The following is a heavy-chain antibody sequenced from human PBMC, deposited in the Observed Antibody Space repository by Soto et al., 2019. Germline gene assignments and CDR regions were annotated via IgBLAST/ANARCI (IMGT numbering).Heavy chain of an antibody. V-gene: IGHV4-4*07. D-gene: IGHD1-26*01. J-gene: IGHJ3*02. CDR3: ARTGLPDVMGAFDI. CDR2: ISASGST. CDR1: GGSISSYY. Sequence: QVQLQESGPGLLKPSETLSLTCTVSGGSISSYYWSWIRQPAGKGLEWVGRISASGSTNYNASHKRRVTMSVDTSKNQFSLKLTSVTAADTAVYYCARTGLPDVMGAFDIWGQGTMVTVSP.